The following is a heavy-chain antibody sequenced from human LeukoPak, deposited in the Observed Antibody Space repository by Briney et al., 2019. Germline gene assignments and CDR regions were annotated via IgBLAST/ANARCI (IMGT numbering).Heavy chain of an antibody. V-gene: IGHV1-2*04. J-gene: IGHJ4*02. CDR2: INPNSGGT. D-gene: IGHD3-22*01. Sequence: ASVKVSCKASGYTFTGYYMHWVRQAPGQGLEWMGWINPNSGGTNYAQKFQGWVTMTRDTSISTAYMELSRLRSDDTAVYYCAREMGFDSSGYYPLGYWGQGTLVTVSS. CDR1: GYTFTGYY. CDR3: AREMGFDSSGYYPLGY.